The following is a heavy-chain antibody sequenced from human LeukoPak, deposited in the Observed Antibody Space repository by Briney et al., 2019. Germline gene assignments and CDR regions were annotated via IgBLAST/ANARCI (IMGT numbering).Heavy chain of an antibody. CDR3: ARIVVVPADRENYYYGMDV. Sequence: ASVKVSCKASSYTFTSYGISWVRQAPGQGLEWMGWISAYNGNTNYAQKLQGRVTMTTDTSTSTAYMELRSLRSDDTAVYYCARIVVVPADRENYYYGMDVWGQGTTVTVSS. CDR2: ISAYNGNT. CDR1: SYTFTSYG. V-gene: IGHV1-18*01. D-gene: IGHD2-2*01. J-gene: IGHJ6*02.